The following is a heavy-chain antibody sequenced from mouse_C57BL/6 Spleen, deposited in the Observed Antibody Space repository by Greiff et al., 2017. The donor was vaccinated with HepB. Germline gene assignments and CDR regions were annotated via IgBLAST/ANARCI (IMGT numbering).Heavy chain of an antibody. CDR2: INPNNGGT. CDR3: ARRLWDY. V-gene: IGHV1-26*01. D-gene: IGHD1-1*02. Sequence: VKQSHGKSLEWIGDINPNNGGTSYNQKFKGKATLTVDKSSSTAYMELRSLTSEDSAVYYCARRLWDYWGQGTTLTVSS. J-gene: IGHJ2*01.